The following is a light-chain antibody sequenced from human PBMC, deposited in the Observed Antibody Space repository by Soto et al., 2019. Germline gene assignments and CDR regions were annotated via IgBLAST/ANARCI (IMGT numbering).Light chain of an antibody. CDR3: QQRSIWPWA. V-gene: IGKV3-11*01. Sequence: EIVLTQSPATLSLSPGERATLSCWASQSVSNYFVWYQQKPGQAPRLLISDASKRATGIPARFSGSGSGTDFTLTISSLEPEDFAVYYCQQRSIWPWAFGQGTKVDIK. CDR2: DAS. CDR1: QSVSNY. J-gene: IGKJ1*01.